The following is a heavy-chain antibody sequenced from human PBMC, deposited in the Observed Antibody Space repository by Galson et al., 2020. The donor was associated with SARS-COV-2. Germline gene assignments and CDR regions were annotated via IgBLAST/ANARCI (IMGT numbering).Heavy chain of an antibody. CDR3: ARDLSTYESGGYLDY. J-gene: IGHJ4*02. V-gene: IGHV3-30*01. D-gene: IGHD3-22*01. Sequence: GESLKISCAASGFTFRNYAMHWVRQAPGKGLEWVAVMSYDGRNKYYADSVKGRFTISRDNSKNTVDLQMDSLRAEDTAMYYCARDLSTYESGGYLDYWGQGTLVTVSS. CDR2: MSYDGRNK. CDR1: GFTFRNYA.